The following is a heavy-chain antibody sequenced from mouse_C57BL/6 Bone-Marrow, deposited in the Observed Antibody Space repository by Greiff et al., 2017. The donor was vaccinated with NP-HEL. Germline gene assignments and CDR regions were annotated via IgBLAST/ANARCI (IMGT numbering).Heavy chain of an antibody. CDR1: GYTFTDYY. D-gene: IGHD6-2*01. CDR3: GSLFDY. J-gene: IGHJ2*01. CDR2: INPNNGGT. Sequence: DVQLQESGPELVKPGASVKISCKASGYTFTDYYMNWVKQSHGKSLEWIGDINPNNGGTSYNQKFKGKATLTVDKSSSTAYMELRSLTSEDSAVYYCGSLFDYWGQGTTLTVSS. V-gene: IGHV1-26*01.